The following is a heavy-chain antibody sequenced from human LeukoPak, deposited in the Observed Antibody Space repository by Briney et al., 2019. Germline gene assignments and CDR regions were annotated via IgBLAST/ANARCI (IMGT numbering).Heavy chain of an antibody. V-gene: IGHV1-69*13. J-gene: IGHJ6*04. Sequence: ASVKVSCKASGGTFSSYAISWVRQAPGQGLEWMGGIIPIFGTANYAQKFQGRVTITADESTSTAYMELSSLRSEDTAVYYCARVGYNLSGMDVWGKGTTVTVSS. CDR2: IIPIFGTA. CDR3: ARVGYNLSGMDV. CDR1: GGTFSSYA. D-gene: IGHD1-20*01.